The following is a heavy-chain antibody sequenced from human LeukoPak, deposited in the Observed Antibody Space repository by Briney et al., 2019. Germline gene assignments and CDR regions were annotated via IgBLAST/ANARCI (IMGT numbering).Heavy chain of an antibody. J-gene: IGHJ6*03. Sequence: GGSLRLSCAASGFTFDDYAMHWVRQAPGKGLEWVSGISWNSGSIGYADSVKGRFTISRDNAKNSLYLQMNSLRAEDMALYYCAKAGREGCYYYYMDVWGKGTTVTVSS. V-gene: IGHV3-9*03. CDR2: ISWNSGSI. D-gene: IGHD7-27*01. CDR1: GFTFDDYA. CDR3: AKAGREGCYYYYMDV.